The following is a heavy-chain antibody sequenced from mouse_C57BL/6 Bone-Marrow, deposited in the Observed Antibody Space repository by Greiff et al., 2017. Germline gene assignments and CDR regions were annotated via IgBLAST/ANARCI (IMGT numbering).Heavy chain of an antibody. CDR2: IWSGGST. Sequence: VQLQQSGPGLVQPSQSLSIPCTVSGFSLTSYGVHWVRQSPGKGLEWLGVIWSGGSTDYNAAFISRLSISKDNSKSQVFFKMNSLHANDTAIYYCARNGGDYWGQGTSVTVSS. CDR3: ARNGGDY. CDR1: GFSLTSYG. V-gene: IGHV2-2*02. J-gene: IGHJ4*01.